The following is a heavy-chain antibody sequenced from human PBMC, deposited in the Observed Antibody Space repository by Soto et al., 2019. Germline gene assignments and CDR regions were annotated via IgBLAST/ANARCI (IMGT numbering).Heavy chain of an antibody. CDR2: IYYSGST. V-gene: IGHV4-31*03. D-gene: IGHD2-15*01. CDR1: GGSISSGGYY. J-gene: IGHJ4*02. Sequence: SETLSLTCTVSGGSISSGGYYWSWIRQHPGKGLEWIGYIYYSGSTYYNPSLKSRVTISVDTSKNQFSLKLSSVTAANTAVYYCARVLRCSGGSCYRPKNYFDYWGQGTLVTVSS. CDR3: ARVLRCSGGSCYRPKNYFDY.